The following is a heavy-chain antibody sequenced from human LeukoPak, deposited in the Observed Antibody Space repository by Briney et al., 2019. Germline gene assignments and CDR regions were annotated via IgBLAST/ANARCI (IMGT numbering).Heavy chain of an antibody. Sequence: PSETLSLSCTVSGGSISSDHWSWIRQPPGKGLEWIGYIHYSGSTNYNPSLKSRVTISIDTSKNQFSLKVSSVTAADTAVYYCARTFSSSWLDYWGQGTLVTVSS. CDR2: IHYSGST. V-gene: IGHV4-59*01. D-gene: IGHD6-13*01. CDR3: ARTFSSSWLDY. J-gene: IGHJ4*02. CDR1: GGSISSDH.